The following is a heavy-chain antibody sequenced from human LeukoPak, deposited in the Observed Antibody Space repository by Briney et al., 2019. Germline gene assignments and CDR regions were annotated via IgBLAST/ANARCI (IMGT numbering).Heavy chain of an antibody. Sequence: GASVKVSCKASGYTFTSYDINWVRQATGQGLEWMGWMNPNSGNTGYAQKFQGRVTITRNTSISTAYMELSSLRSEDTAVYYCATRGRIVGATIDAFDIWGQGTMVTVSS. J-gene: IGHJ3*02. CDR3: ATRGRIVGATIDAFDI. V-gene: IGHV1-8*03. D-gene: IGHD1-26*01. CDR1: GYTFTSYD. CDR2: MNPNSGNT.